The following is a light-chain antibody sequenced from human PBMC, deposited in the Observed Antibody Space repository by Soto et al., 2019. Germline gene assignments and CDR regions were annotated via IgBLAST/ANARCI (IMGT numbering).Light chain of an antibody. CDR3: LQDYNYPYT. Sequence: AIQMTQSPGSVSASVGDRVTITCRASQGIKNDVAWYQQKPGKAPKLLIYAASSLQSGVPPRFSGSGSGTDFTLTISSLQPEDFATYYCLQDYNYPYTFGQGTKVDIK. CDR1: QGIKND. V-gene: IGKV1-6*01. CDR2: AAS. J-gene: IGKJ2*01.